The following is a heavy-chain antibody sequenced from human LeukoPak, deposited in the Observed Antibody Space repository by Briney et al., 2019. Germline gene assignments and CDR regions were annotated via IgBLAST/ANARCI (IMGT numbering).Heavy chain of an antibody. J-gene: IGHJ4*02. D-gene: IGHD4-17*01. V-gene: IGHV3-23*01. CDR2: ISGSGGST. CDR3: AKFGPGYGDSHGYFDY. Sequence: GGSLRLSCAASGFTFSSYGMSWVRQAPGKGLEWVSAISGSGGSTYYADSVKGRFTISRDNSKNTLYLQMNSLRAEDTAVYYCAKFGPGYGDSHGYFDYWGQGTLVTVSS. CDR1: GFTFSSYG.